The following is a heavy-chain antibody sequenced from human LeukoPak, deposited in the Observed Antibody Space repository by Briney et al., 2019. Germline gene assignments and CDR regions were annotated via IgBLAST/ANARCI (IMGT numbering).Heavy chain of an antibody. D-gene: IGHD6-19*01. V-gene: IGHV4-39*01. CDR2: IYYNGNT. CDR3: ARRNIAVALDY. CDR1: GGSLSSGSYY. Sequence: SETLSLTCTVSGGSLSSGSYYWGWIRQPPGKGLEWIGSIYYNGNTHYNPSLKSRVTISVDTSKKQFSLKLNSVTAADTAVYYCARRNIAVALDYWGQGTLVTVSS. J-gene: IGHJ4*02.